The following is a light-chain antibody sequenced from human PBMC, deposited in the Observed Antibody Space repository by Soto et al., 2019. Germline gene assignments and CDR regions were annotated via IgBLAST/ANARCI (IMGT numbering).Light chain of an antibody. CDR1: ISDVGGYNY. CDR2: DVS. J-gene: IGLJ1*01. V-gene: IGLV2-11*01. Sequence: QSVRTQARSVSGSPGQSFTISCTGTISDVGGYNYVSWYQQHPGKAPKVMIYDVSKRPSGVPDRFSGSKSGNTASLTISGLQAGDEADYYCCSYAGTYTFEVFGTGTKV. CDR3: CSYAGTYTFEV.